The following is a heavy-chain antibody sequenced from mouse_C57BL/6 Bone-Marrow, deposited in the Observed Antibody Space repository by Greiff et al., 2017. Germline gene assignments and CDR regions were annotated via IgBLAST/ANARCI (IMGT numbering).Heavy chain of an antibody. CDR3: ARDPLEYGNYDY. V-gene: IGHV5-4*01. J-gene: IGHJ2*01. CDR2: ISDGGSYT. D-gene: IGHD2-10*02. CDR1: GFTFSSYA. Sequence: EVQLVESGGGLVKPGGSLKLSCAASGFTFSSYAMSWVRQTPEKRLEWVATISDGGSYTYYPDNVKGRFTISRDIAKNNLYLQMSHLKSEDTAMYYCARDPLEYGNYDYWGQGTTLTVSS.